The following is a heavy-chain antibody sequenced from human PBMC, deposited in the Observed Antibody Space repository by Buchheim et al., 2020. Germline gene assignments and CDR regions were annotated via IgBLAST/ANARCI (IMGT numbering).Heavy chain of an antibody. CDR1: GGSISSDY. D-gene: IGHD6-13*01. CDR2: IFYSGNT. J-gene: IGHJ1*01. CDR3: ARGSGNSWHLLH. V-gene: IGHV4-59*01. Sequence: QVQLQESGPGQVKPSETLSLTCTVSGGSISSDYWSWIRQSPGKGLEWIGCIFYSGNTHYNPSLKSRVTISSDKSKNQFSLKLNSVTAADTAVDYCARGSGNSWHLLHWGQGTL.